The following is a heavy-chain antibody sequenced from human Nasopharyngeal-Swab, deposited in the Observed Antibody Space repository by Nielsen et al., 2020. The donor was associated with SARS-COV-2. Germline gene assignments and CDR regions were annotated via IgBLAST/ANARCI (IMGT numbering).Heavy chain of an antibody. D-gene: IGHD4-23*01. Sequence: PGKGLEWIGKINHSGSTNYNPSLKSRVTISVDTSKNQFSLKLSSVTAADTAVYYCARGSTFDYGGNHFDYWGQGTLVTVSS. CDR3: ARGSTFDYGGNHFDY. CDR2: INHSGST. V-gene: IGHV4-34*01. J-gene: IGHJ4*02.